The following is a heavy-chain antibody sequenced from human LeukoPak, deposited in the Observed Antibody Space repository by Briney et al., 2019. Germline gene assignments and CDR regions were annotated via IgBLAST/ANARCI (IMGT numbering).Heavy chain of an antibody. D-gene: IGHD2-8*01. Sequence: GGSLRLSCAASAFTFSSYGMHWVRQAPGKGLEWVAYIQYDRSNEQYAHSVKGRFRISRDDSNNILYLQMNSLRTEDTAVYYCAKDRCSNGIGCYYYYMEVWGKGTTVTISS. J-gene: IGHJ6*03. CDR1: AFTFSSYG. CDR3: AKDRCSNGIGCYYYYMEV. CDR2: IQYDRSNE. V-gene: IGHV3-30*02.